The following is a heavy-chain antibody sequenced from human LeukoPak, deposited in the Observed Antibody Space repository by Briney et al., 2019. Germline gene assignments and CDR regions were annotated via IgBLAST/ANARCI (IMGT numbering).Heavy chain of an antibody. CDR3: ARSDYHNSGSHTVFDAFDI. J-gene: IGHJ3*02. CDR1: GGSISRYY. V-gene: IGHV4-59*01. Sequence: SETLSLTCTGSGGSISRYYWSWIRRPPGKGLEWMGYIDDSGNTNYNPSLKSQVTISVDKSKNQFSLKLSFVTAADTAMYYCARSDYHNSGSHTVFDAFDIWGQGTRVAVSS. CDR2: IDDSGNT. D-gene: IGHD3-10*01.